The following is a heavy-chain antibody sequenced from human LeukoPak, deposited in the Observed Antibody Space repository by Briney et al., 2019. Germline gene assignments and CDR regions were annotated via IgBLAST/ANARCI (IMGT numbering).Heavy chain of an antibody. CDR2: IYTSGST. Sequence: SETRSLTCTVSGGSISSYYWSWIRQPAGKGLEWIGRIYTSGSTNYNPSLKSRVTISVDKSKNQFSLRLSSVTAADTAVYYCAASYCGGDCYSYYFDYWGQGTLVTVSS. V-gene: IGHV4-4*07. D-gene: IGHD2-21*02. J-gene: IGHJ4*02. CDR3: AASYCGGDCYSYYFDY. CDR1: GGSISSYY.